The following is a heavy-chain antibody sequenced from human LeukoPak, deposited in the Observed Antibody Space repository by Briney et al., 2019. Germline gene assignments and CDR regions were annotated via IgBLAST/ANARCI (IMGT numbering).Heavy chain of an antibody. J-gene: IGHJ4*02. CDR3: AKVGTKTPSMGLLWFGGRIY. V-gene: IGHV3-23*01. CDR1: GFTFNSYG. Sequence: PGGTLRLSCAASGFTFNSYGMSWVRQAPGKGLEWVSAISGSGDRTYYADSVKSRFTISRDNSKNTLYLQMNSLRAEDTTVYYCAKVGTKTPSMGLLWFGGRIYWGQGTLVTVSS. CDR2: ISGSGDRT. D-gene: IGHD3-10*01.